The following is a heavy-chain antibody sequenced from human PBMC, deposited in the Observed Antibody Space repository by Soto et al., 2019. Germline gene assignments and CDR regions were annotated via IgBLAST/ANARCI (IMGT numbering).Heavy chain of an antibody. CDR3: ARGPNPYYFDY. Sequence: GASVKVACKAYGYTFTSYAMHWVRQAPGQRLEWMGWINAGNGNTKYSQKFQGRVTITRDTSASTAYMELSSLRSEDTAVYYCARGPNPYYFDYWGQGTLVTVSS. CDR2: INAGNGNT. V-gene: IGHV1-3*01. CDR1: GYTFTSYA. J-gene: IGHJ4*02.